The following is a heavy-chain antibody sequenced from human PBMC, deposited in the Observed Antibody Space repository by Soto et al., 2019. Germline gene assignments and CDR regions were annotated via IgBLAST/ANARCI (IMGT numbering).Heavy chain of an antibody. Sequence: PSETLSLTCTVSGGSISSGDYYWSWIRQPPGKGLEWIGYIYYSGSTYYNPSLKGRVTISVDTSKNQFSLKLSSVTAADTAVYYCARVHMVRGVLHYYYGMDVWGQGTTVTVSS. CDR2: IYYSGST. V-gene: IGHV4-30-4*01. CDR1: GGSISSGDYY. J-gene: IGHJ6*02. CDR3: ARVHMVRGVLHYYYGMDV. D-gene: IGHD3-10*01.